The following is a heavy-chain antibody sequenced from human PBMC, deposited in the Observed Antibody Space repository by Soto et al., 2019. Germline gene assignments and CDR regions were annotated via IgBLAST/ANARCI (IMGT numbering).Heavy chain of an antibody. J-gene: IGHJ4*02. CDR2: IYYSGST. D-gene: IGHD5-18*01. CDR1: GGSISSYY. Sequence: SETLSLTCTVSGGSISSYYWSWIRQPPGKGLEWIGYIYYSGSTNYNPSLKSRVTISVDTSKNQFSLKLSSVTAADTAVYYCARGRYVYSFDYWGQGALVTVSS. CDR3: ARGRYVYSFDY. V-gene: IGHV4-59*01.